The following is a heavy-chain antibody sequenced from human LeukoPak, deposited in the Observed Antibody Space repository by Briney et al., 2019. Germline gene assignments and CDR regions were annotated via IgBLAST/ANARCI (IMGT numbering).Heavy chain of an antibody. D-gene: IGHD6-19*01. Sequence: NASETLSLTCAVYGGSFSGYYWSWIRQPPGKGLEWIGEIYHSGSTNYNPSLKSRVTISVDKSKNQFSLKLSSVTAADTAVYYCARGTVAGTRWFDPWGQGTLVTVSS. CDR1: GGSFSGYY. CDR3: ARGTVAGTRWFDP. J-gene: IGHJ5*02. V-gene: IGHV4-34*01. CDR2: IYHSGST.